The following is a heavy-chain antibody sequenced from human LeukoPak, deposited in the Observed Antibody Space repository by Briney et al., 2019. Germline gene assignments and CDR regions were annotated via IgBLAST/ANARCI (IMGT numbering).Heavy chain of an antibody. J-gene: IGHJ4*02. D-gene: IGHD3-10*01. CDR2: ISPNSGGT. V-gene: IGHV1-2*02. CDR1: GYTFTDYN. Sequence: PGASVKVSRKASGYTFTDYNIHWVRQAPGQGLEWMGWISPNSGGTNYAQKFQGRVTMTRDTSITTAYMELSRLRSDDTAMYYCTVWFGELTHWGQGTLVTVSS. CDR3: TVWFGELTH.